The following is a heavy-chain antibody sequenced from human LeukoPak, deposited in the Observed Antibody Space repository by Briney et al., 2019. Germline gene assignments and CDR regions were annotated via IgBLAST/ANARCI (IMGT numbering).Heavy chain of an antibody. J-gene: IGHJ4*02. CDR2: ISGSGGST. CDR3: AKDRSDDSRWYVGSH. D-gene: IGHD6-13*01. CDR1: GFIFDSHA. Sequence: GGSLRLSCAGSGFIFDSHALTWVRQAPGKGLEWVSTISGSGGSTNYADSVKGRFTISRDNSKNTLYLQMNSLRAEDTAVYYCAKDRSDDSRWYVGSHWGQGTLVTVSS. V-gene: IGHV3-23*01.